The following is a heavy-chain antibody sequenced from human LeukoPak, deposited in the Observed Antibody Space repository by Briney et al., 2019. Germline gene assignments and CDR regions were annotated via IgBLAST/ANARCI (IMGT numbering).Heavy chain of an antibody. J-gene: IGHJ1*01. Sequence: PGGSLRLSCAASGFTFSSYWMSWVRQAPGKGLEWVANIKQDGSEKNYVDSVKGRSTISRDNGKNPLYLQLNSLRAEDTAVYYCARASGSYFSTGEYFPHWGQGTLVTVSS. CDR3: ARASGSYFSTGEYFPH. CDR2: IKQDGSEK. D-gene: IGHD3-10*01. V-gene: IGHV3-7*01. CDR1: GFTFSSYW.